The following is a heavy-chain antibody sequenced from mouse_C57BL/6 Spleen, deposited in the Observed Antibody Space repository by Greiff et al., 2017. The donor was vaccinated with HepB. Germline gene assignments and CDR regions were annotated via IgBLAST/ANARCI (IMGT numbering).Heavy chain of an antibody. CDR3: ARAGGWLPSFAY. CDR2: IYPSDSET. V-gene: IGHV1-61*01. Sequence: QVQLKQPGAELVRPGSSVKLSCKASGYTFTSYWMDWVKQRPGQGLEWIGNIYPSDSETHYNQKFKDKATLTVDKSSSTAYMQLSSLTSEDSAVYYCARAGGWLPSFAYWGQGTLVTVSA. J-gene: IGHJ3*01. CDR1: GYTFTSYW. D-gene: IGHD2-3*01.